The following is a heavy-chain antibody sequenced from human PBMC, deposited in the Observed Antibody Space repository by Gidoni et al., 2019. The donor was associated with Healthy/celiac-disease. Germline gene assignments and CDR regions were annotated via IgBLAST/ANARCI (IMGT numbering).Heavy chain of an antibody. V-gene: IGHV3-11*01. Sequence: QVQLVESGGGLVKPGGSLRLSCAASGFTFRDYYMSWIRQAPGKGLEWVSYISSSGSTIYYADSVKGRFTISRDNAKNSLYLQMNSLRAEDTAVYYCAREGGIVVVPAAIGSDYYYGMDVWGQGTTVTVSS. J-gene: IGHJ6*02. CDR1: GFTFRDYY. D-gene: IGHD2-2*01. CDR2: ISSSGSTI. CDR3: AREGGIVVVPAAIGSDYYYGMDV.